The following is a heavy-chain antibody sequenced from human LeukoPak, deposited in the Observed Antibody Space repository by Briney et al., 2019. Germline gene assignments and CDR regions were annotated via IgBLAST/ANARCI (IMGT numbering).Heavy chain of an antibody. CDR2: IWYDGSNK. CDR3: AREASGGWFDAFDI. D-gene: IGHD6-19*01. Sequence: PGGSLRLSCAASGFTFSSYGMHWVRQAPGKGLEWVAVIWYDGSNKYYADSVKGRFTISRDNSKNTLYLQMNSLRAEDTAVYYCAREASGGWFDAFDIWGQGTMVTVSS. CDR1: GFTFSSYG. V-gene: IGHV3-33*01. J-gene: IGHJ3*02.